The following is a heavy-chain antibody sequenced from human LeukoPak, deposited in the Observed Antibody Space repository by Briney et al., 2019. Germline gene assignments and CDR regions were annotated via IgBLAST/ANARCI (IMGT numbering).Heavy chain of an antibody. CDR1: GGSFSGYY. V-gene: IGHV4-34*01. J-gene: IGHJ4*02. D-gene: IGHD3-22*01. CDR3: ARARYDSSGYYPYYFDY. CDR2: INHSGST. Sequence: LETLSLTCAVYGGSFSGYYWSWIRQPPGKGLEWIGEINHSGSTNYNPSLKGRVTISVDTSKNQFSLKLSSVTAADTAVYYCARARYDSSGYYPYYFDYWGQGTLVTASS.